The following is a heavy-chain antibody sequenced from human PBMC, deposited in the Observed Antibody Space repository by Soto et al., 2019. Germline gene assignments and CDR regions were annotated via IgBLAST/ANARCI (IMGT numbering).Heavy chain of an antibody. V-gene: IGHV3-30*18. J-gene: IGHJ3*02. CDR1: GFTFGSYV. D-gene: IGHD6-19*01. CDR3: AKPIAVAADDAFDI. CDR2: ISYDGNKK. Sequence: GGSLRLSCAASGFTFGSYVMHWVRQAPGKGLEWVAFISYDGNKKYYADSVKGRFTISRDNSKNTLYLQMNSLRAEDTAVYYCAKPIAVAADDAFDIWGQGTMVTVSS.